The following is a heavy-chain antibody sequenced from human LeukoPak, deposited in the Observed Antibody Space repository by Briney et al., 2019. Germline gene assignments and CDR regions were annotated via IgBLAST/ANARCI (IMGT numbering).Heavy chain of an antibody. CDR3: ARIDSSAGDY. CDR2: TYPADSDT. V-gene: IGHV5-51*01. Sequence: GESLKISCKGSGYSFTSSWIGWVRQMPGKGLEWMGITYPADSDTRYSPSFQGQVTISADKSISTAYLQWSSLKASDTAMYYCARIDSSAGDYWGQGTLVTVSS. J-gene: IGHJ4*02. D-gene: IGHD6-25*01. CDR1: GYSFTSSW.